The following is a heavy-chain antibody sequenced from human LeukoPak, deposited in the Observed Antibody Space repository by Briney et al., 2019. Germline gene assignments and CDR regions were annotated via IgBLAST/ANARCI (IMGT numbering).Heavy chain of an antibody. CDR1: GFTFSSYW. CDR2: IKQDGSEK. J-gene: IGHJ6*02. D-gene: IGHD4-17*01. Sequence: GGSLRLSCAASGFTFSSYWMSWVRQAPGKGLEWVANIKQDGSEKYYVDSVKGRFTISRDNAKNSLYLQMNSLRAEDTAVYYCAREGYGDYHDYGMDVWDQGTTVTVSS. V-gene: IGHV3-7*01. CDR3: AREGYGDYHDYGMDV.